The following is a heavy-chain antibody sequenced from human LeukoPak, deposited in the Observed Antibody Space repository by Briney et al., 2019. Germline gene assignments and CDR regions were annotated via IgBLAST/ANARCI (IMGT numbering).Heavy chain of an antibody. Sequence: GGSLRLSCIASGFNMSDYWMSWVRQAPGKGLEWVANIKQDGSEIYSGDSLKGRFTISRDNSKNTLYLQMNSLRAEDTAVYYCAKDLAYCGGDCYSNFDYFDYWGQGTLVTVSS. CDR3: AKDLAYCGGDCYSNFDYFDY. J-gene: IGHJ4*02. CDR2: IKQDGSEI. CDR1: GFNMSDYW. D-gene: IGHD2-21*02. V-gene: IGHV3-7*03.